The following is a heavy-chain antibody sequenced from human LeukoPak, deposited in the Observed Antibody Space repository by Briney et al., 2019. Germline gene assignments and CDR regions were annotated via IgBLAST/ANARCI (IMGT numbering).Heavy chain of an antibody. CDR2: ISDNSGNT. Sequence: GGSLRLSCAASGFTFSSFAMSWVRQAPGQGLEWVSAISDNSGNTYYADSVKGRFTISRDNSKNTLYLQTNSLRTEDTAVYYCARDWADNSDYPGNYWGQGTLVTVSS. CDR3: ARDWADNSDYPGNY. CDR1: GFTFSSFA. V-gene: IGHV3-23*01. J-gene: IGHJ4*02. D-gene: IGHD3-22*01.